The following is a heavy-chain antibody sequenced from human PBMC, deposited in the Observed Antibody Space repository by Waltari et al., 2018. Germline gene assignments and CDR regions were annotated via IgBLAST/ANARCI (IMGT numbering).Heavy chain of an antibody. CDR1: EFSFARYA. J-gene: IGHJ4*02. V-gene: IGHV3-30-3*01. Sequence: VQLVESGGGVVQPGKSLRLSCVASEFSFARYAMQWVRQAPGKGLEWVALISYDGDSKYYAESVEGRFTISRDQSTNTLYLELDSLRVEDTALYYCARVVSYGGIDYWGLGTLVIVSS. CDR2: ISYDGDSK. D-gene: IGHD5-18*01. CDR3: ARVVSYGGIDY.